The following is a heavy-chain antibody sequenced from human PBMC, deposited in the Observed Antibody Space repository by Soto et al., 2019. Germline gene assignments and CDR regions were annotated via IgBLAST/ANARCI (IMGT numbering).Heavy chain of an antibody. CDR1: GFTFNNFA. CDR3: AKGHTNENGHYSYYGMDV. CDR2: ITPGGRTT. Sequence: EVQLLESGGGLVQPGGSLRLVCAASGFTFNNFAMSWVRQAPGKGLEWVAAITPGGRTTFYADSLQGRFTISRDNSRTTLFLQMNSLRAEDTAVYYCAKGHTNENGHYSYYGMDVWGQGTTVTVS. J-gene: IGHJ6*02. D-gene: IGHD2-8*01. V-gene: IGHV3-23*01.